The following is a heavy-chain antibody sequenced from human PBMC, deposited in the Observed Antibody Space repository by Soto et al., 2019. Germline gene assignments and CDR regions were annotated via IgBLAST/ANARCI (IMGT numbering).Heavy chain of an antibody. CDR3: ARGILV. V-gene: IGHV4-31*03. CDR2: ISYGGST. Sequence: QVQLQESGPGLVEPSQTLSLTCTVSGGSINSGGYCWSWIRQHPGKGLDWIGCISYGGSTAYTPSLKSRVTMSVDTSKNQFSLKLTSVAAADTAVYYCARGILVWGQGALITVSS. D-gene: IGHD5-18*01. CDR1: GGSINSGGYC. J-gene: IGHJ4*02.